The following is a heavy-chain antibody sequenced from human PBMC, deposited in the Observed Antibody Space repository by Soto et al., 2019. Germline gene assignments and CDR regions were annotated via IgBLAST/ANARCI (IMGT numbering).Heavy chain of an antibody. V-gene: IGHV4-39*01. CDR2: IYYSGRT. Sequence: PSETLSRTCIVSGESISSSSYYWGWIRQPQGKGLEWIGSIYYSGRTYYNPSFKSRVTISIDTSKNQFSLKLSSVTATDTAVYYCARQRTTVVTQAYFDHWGQGALVTVSS. CDR3: ARQRTTVVTQAYFDH. D-gene: IGHD2-21*02. CDR1: GESISSSSYY. J-gene: IGHJ4*02.